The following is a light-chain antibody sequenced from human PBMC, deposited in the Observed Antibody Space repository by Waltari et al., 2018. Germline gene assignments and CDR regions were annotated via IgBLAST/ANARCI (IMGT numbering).Light chain of an antibody. CDR3: NSYAGSSSWV. CDR2: DVS. Sequence: QSALTQPASVSGSPGQPITISCTGTSSDVGFYIYVSWYQQHPGKAPKLMIYDVSERPSGVSNRFSGSKSGNTASLTISGLQAEDEADYYCNSYAGSSSWVFGGGTKLTVL. CDR1: SSDVGFYIY. V-gene: IGLV2-14*01. J-gene: IGLJ3*02.